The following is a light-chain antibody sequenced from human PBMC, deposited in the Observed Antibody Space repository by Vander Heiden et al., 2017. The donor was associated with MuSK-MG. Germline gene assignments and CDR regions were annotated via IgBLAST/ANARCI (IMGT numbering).Light chain of an antibody. Sequence: DIQMIQSPSSLSASVGDRVTITCRASQGISNYLAWYQQKPGKVPKLLIYAASTLQSGVPSRFSGSRSGTAFTLTISSLHPEAVATYCCQKYNSAPFTFGRGTKVDIK. V-gene: IGKV1-27*01. CDR3: QKYNSAPFT. J-gene: IGKJ3*01. CDR1: QGISNY. CDR2: AAS.